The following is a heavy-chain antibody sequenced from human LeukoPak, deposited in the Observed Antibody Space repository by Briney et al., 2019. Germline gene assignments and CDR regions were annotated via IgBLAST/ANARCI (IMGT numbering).Heavy chain of an antibody. CDR1: GYPFTYYY. CDR2: INPNTGGA. Sequence: ASVKVSCKASGYPFTYYYIHWVRQAPGQGLEWMGWINPNTGGANYAQKFQGRVTMTRDTSISTAYMELSRLRSDDTAVYYCATDSSGYYLPLFDHWGQGTPVIVSS. V-gene: IGHV1-2*02. J-gene: IGHJ4*02. D-gene: IGHD3-22*01. CDR3: ATDSSGYYLPLFDH.